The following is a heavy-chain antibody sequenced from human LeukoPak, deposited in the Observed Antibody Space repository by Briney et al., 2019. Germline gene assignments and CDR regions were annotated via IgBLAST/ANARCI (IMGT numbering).Heavy chain of an antibody. CDR2: IIPIFGTA. V-gene: IGHV1-69*13. Sequence: SVKVSCKASGGTFSSYAISWVRQAPGQGLEWMGGIIPIFGTANYAQKFQGGVTITADESTSTAYMELSSLRSEDTAVYYCARALRYYYDSSGYPVVYFDYWGQGTLVTVSS. CDR1: GGTFSSYA. CDR3: ARALRYYYDSSGYPVVYFDY. D-gene: IGHD3-22*01. J-gene: IGHJ4*02.